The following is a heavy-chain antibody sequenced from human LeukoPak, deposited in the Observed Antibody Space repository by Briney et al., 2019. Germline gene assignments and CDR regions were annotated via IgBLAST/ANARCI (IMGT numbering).Heavy chain of an antibody. D-gene: IGHD5-18*01. CDR1: GGSISSYY. CDR3: ARVDSYGSFDY. Sequence: SGTLSLTCTVSGGSISSYYWSWIRQPPGKGLEWIGEIFNTRSANYNPSLKSRVTISVDKSKKQFSLKLSSVTAADTAVYYCARVDSYGSFDYWGQGTLVAV. J-gene: IGHJ4*02. CDR2: IFNTRSA. V-gene: IGHV4-59*12.